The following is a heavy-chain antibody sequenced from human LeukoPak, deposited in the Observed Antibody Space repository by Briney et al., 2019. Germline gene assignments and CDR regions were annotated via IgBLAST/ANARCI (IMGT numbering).Heavy chain of an antibody. J-gene: IGHJ5*02. CDR1: GGSISSYY. CDR2: IYYSGST. D-gene: IGHD3-22*01. CDR3: ARGRVGSSGYYYELYNWFDP. V-gene: IGHV4-59*06. Sequence: SETLSLTCTVSGGSISSYYWSWIRQHPGKGLEWIGYIYYSGSTYYNPSLKSRVTISVDTSKNQFSLKLSSVTAADTAVYYCARGRVGSSGYYYELYNWFDPWGQGTLVTVFS.